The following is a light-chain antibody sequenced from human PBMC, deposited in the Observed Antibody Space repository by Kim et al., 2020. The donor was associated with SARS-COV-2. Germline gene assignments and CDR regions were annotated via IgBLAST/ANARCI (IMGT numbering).Light chain of an antibody. CDR1: RTVGNY. J-gene: IGKJ5*01. Sequence: DIQMTQSPSSLSASVGDKVTLTCRASRTVGNYLNWYQQKVGTAPKLLIYGATALQSGVPSRFSATGSGTDFTLTITGLQSEDFATYYCQQSYHTMITFGQGTRLEIK. CDR2: GAT. CDR3: QQSYHTMIT. V-gene: IGKV1-39*01.